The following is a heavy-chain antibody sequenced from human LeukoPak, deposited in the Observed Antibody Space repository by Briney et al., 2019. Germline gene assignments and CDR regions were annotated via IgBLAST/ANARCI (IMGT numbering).Heavy chain of an antibody. CDR2: ISAYNGNT. D-gene: IGHD2-2*01. CDR3: ARIVVFSAANIYYGMAV. CDR1: GYTFTSYG. Sequence: ASVKVSYKACGYTFTSYGNTWVRQALGQGLEWMGWISAYNGNTNYAQKFQGRVTITTDTSTSTAYMELRSLRSDDTAVYYCARIVVFSAANIYYGMAVWCQATTVTVSS. J-gene: IGHJ6*02. V-gene: IGHV1-18*01.